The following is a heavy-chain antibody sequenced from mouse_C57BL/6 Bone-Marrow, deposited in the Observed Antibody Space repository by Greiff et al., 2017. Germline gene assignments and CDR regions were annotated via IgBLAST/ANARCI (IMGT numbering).Heavy chain of an antibody. CDR1: GYTFTSSG. J-gene: IGHJ2*01. V-gene: IGHV1-81*01. D-gene: IGHD1-1*01. CDR2: IYPRSGNT. CDR3: DYYGSSYFDY. Sequence: QVQLQQSGAELARPGASVKLSCKASGYTFTSSGISWVKQRTGQGLEWIGEIYPRSGNTYYNAKFKGKATLTADKSSSTAYMELRSLTSADSAVYFCDYYGSSYFDYWGQGTTLTVSS.